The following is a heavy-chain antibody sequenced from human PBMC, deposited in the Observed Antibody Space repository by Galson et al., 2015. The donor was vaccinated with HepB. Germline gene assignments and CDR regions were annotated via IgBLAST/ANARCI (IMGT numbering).Heavy chain of an antibody. V-gene: IGHV3-48*01. D-gene: IGHD3-10*01. J-gene: IGHJ4*02. CDR1: GFTFSIYS. CDR3: ATEDPYFGAGSYCFDH. Sequence: SLRLSCAASGFTFSIYSMNWVRQAPGKGLEWVSYIRSSGSSIYYADSVKGRFTISRDDSKNMMYLQMNSLKIEDTAVYYCATEDPYFGAGSYCFDHWGQGTLVTVSS. CDR2: IRSSGSSI.